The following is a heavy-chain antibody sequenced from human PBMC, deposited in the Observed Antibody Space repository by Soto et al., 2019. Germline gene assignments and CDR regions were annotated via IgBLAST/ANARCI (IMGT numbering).Heavy chain of an antibody. D-gene: IGHD3-22*01. CDR3: SSQWYDGSGPPFDH. J-gene: IGHJ4*02. Sequence: PGGSLRLSCAASGFTFSSYWMHWVRQAPGKGLVWVSLINTDGSSTTYADSVKGRFIISRDNAKNTLYLQMNSLRAEDTAVYYCSSQWYDGSGPPFDHWGQGILVTVS. CDR1: GFTFSSYW. V-gene: IGHV3-74*01. CDR2: INTDGSST.